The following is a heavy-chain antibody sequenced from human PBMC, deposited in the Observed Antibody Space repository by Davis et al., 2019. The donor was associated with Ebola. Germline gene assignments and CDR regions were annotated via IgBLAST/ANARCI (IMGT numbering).Heavy chain of an antibody. CDR2: INPITGGT. Sequence: ASVKVSCKASGYRFTSYYMHWVRQAPGQGLEWMGIINPITGGTSYAQNFQLRVNMTRDTSTSTVYMELSSLRSEDTAVYYCAREGGRYYDSSGYVFDIWGQGTMVKVSS. J-gene: IGHJ3*02. V-gene: IGHV1-46*01. CDR3: AREGGRYYDSSGYVFDI. CDR1: GYRFTSYY. D-gene: IGHD3-22*01.